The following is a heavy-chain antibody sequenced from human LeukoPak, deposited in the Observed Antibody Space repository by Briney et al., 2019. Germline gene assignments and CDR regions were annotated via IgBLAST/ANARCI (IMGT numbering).Heavy chain of an antibody. J-gene: IGHJ4*02. V-gene: IGHV3-74*01. D-gene: IGHD3-22*01. Sequence: GGSLRLSCAASGFTFSSYWMHWVRQAPGKGLVWVSRINTDGSSTSYADSVKGRFTISRDNAKNTLYLQMNSLRAEDTAVYYCARDLQACYYDSSGYRWGQGTLVTVSS. CDR3: ARDLQACYYDSSGYR. CDR2: INTDGSST. CDR1: GFTFSSYW.